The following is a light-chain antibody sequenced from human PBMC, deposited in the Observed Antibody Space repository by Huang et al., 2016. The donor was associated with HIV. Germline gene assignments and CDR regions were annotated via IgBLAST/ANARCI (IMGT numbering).Light chain of an antibody. CDR2: RVS. Sequence: VVLTQSLLSLPVTLVQPASISCSSSQSLVHSNGNIYLYWFQQRPVQSPRRLIYRVSTRDSGVPDRFSGSGSGTYFTLKSSRCEAEDVGVYYCMQGTHWLTFGGGTRVEIK. V-gene: IGKV2-30*02. CDR1: QSLVHSNGNIY. J-gene: IGKJ4*01. CDR3: MQGTHWLT.